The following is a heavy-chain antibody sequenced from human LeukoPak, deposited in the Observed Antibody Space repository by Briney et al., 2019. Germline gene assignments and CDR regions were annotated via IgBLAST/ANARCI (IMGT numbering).Heavy chain of an antibody. CDR3: ARGSYCSSTSCYGSNWFDP. V-gene: IGHV3-33*01. CDR1: GFTFSSYG. CDR2: IWYDGSNK. J-gene: IGHJ5*02. D-gene: IGHD2-2*01. Sequence: GRSLRLSCAASGFTFSSYGMHWVRQAPGKGLEWVAVIWYDGSNKYYADSVKGRFTISRDNSKNTLHLQMNSLRAEDTAVYYCARGSYCSSTSCYGSNWFDPWGQGTLVTVSS.